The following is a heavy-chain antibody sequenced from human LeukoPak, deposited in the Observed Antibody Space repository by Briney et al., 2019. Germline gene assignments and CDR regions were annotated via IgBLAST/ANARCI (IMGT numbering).Heavy chain of an antibody. D-gene: IGHD2-21*01. CDR3: ARGGVSANSEGIDY. Sequence: SETLSLTCTASGDSVVTHKYFWGWLRQPPGRGPEWIGSIFYVGSTHYNPSLQSRVSISIDTSKNQFSLKMTSLTAADTAVYSCARGGVSANSEGIDYWGQGILVTVSS. CDR1: GDSVVTHKYF. V-gene: IGHV4-39*07. CDR2: IFYVGST. J-gene: IGHJ4*02.